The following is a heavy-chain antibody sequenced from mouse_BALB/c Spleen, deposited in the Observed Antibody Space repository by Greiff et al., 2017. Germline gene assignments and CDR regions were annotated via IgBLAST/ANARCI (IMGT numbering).Heavy chain of an antibody. CDR2: ISDGGSYT. D-gene: IGHD2-1*01. CDR3: ARRSTMGYYAMDY. V-gene: IGHV5-4*02. CDR1: GFTFSDYY. J-gene: IGHJ4*01. Sequence: EVNVVESGGGLVKPGGSLKLSCAASGFTFSDYYMYWVRQTPEKRLEWVATISDGGSYTYYPDSVKGRFTISRDNAKNNLYLQMSSLKSEDTAMYYCARRSTMGYYAMDYWGQGTSVTVSS.